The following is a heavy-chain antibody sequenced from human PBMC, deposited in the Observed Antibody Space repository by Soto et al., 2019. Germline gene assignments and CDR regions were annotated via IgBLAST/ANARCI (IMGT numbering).Heavy chain of an antibody. J-gene: IGHJ6*02. V-gene: IGHV1-3*01. Sequence: QVQLVQSGAEVKKPGASVKVSCKASGYTFTSYAMHWVRQAPGQRLEWMGWINAGNGNTKYSQKFQGRVTITRDTSASTAYMELSSLRSEDTAVYYCARAAAASYYYYGMDVWGQGTTVTVSS. D-gene: IGHD6-13*01. CDR1: GYTFTSYA. CDR3: ARAAAASYYYYGMDV. CDR2: INAGNGNT.